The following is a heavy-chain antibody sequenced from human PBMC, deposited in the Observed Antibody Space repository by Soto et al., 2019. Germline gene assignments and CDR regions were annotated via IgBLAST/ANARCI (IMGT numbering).Heavy chain of an antibody. V-gene: IGHV3-33*01. Sequence: GGSLRLSCAASGLTFSSYGMHWVRQAPGKGLEWVAVIWYDGSNKYYADPVKGRFTISRDNSKNTLYLQMNSLRAEDTAVYYCARDREVDTAMVTYYYGMDVWGQGTTVTVSS. CDR1: GLTFSSYG. D-gene: IGHD5-18*01. CDR2: IWYDGSNK. J-gene: IGHJ6*02. CDR3: ARDREVDTAMVTYYYGMDV.